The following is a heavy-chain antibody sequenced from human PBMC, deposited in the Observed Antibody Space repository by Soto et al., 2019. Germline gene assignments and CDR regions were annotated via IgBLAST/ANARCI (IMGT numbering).Heavy chain of an antibody. J-gene: IGHJ6*03. CDR2: ISGSGGST. D-gene: IGHD5-18*01. CDR3: AYRSNRLQLWPNYYYMDV. Sequence: PGGSLRLSCAASGFTFSSYAMSWVRQAPGKGLEWVSAISGSGGSTYYADSVKGRFTISRDNSKNTLYLQMNSLRAEDTAVYYCAYRSNRLQLWPNYYYMDVWGKGTTVTVSS. V-gene: IGHV3-23*01. CDR1: GFTFSSYA.